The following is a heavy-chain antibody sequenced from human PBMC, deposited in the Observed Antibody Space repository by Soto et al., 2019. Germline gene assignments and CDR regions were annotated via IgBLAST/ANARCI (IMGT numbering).Heavy chain of an antibody. Sequence: GASVKVSFKASGFTFTSSACQWVRQARGQRLEWIGWIAVGSGYTNYAQRFQDRVTLTRDMSTATTYMELSRLTSEDTAIYYCAADATAWQQMVPSDYWGQGTLVTVSS. CDR1: GFTFTSSA. J-gene: IGHJ4*02. V-gene: IGHV1-58*01. CDR2: IAVGSGYT. D-gene: IGHD2-8*01. CDR3: AADATAWQQMVPSDY.